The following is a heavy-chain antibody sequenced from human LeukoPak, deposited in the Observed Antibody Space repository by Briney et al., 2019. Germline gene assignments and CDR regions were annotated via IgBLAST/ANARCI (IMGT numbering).Heavy chain of an antibody. CDR3: ATTHAGIAAAVGGY. CDR2: MNPNSGNT. Sequence: ASVKVSCKASRYTFTSYDINWVRQATGQGLEWMGWMNPNSGNTGYAQKFQGRVTMTRNTSISTAYMELGSLRSEDTAVYYCATTHAGIAAAVGGYWGQGTLVTV. J-gene: IGHJ4*02. D-gene: IGHD6-13*01. CDR1: RYTFTSYD. V-gene: IGHV1-8*01.